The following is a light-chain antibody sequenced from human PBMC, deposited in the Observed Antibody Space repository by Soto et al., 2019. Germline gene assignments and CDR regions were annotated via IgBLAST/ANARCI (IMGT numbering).Light chain of an antibody. V-gene: IGKV1-39*01. J-gene: IGKJ2*03. CDR1: QSISSY. Sequence: DIQLTQFPSSLSASVGDRVTISCRASQSISSYLNWYQQKPGKAPKVLIYAASRLQSGVPSRFSGSGSGTSFSLTISSLQPEDFATYYCQQSYSVQYSFGQGTTLEIK. CDR3: QQSYSVQYS. CDR2: AAS.